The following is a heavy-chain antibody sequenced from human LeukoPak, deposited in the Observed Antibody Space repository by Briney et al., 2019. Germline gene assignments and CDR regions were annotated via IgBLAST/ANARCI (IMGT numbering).Heavy chain of an antibody. CDR2: INHSGST. D-gene: IGHD6-13*01. CDR3: VPGYGTSLDY. J-gene: IGHJ4*02. Sequence: SETLSLTCAVYGGSFSGYYWSWVRQPPGKGLEWIGEINHSGSTNYNPSLKSRVTISVDTSKNQFSLKLTSVTAAHTACYHCVPGYGTSLDYWGQGTLVTVSS. V-gene: IGHV4-34*01. CDR1: GGSFSGYY.